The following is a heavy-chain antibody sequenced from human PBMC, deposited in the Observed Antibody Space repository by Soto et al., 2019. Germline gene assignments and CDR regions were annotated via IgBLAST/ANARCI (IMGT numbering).Heavy chain of an antibody. CDR1: GYIFTSYY. V-gene: IGHV1-46*01. J-gene: IGHJ4*02. CDR3: ARDLFLSGTRGAYFDY. Sequence: ASVKVSCKASGYIFTSYYMHWVRQAPGQGLEWMGIINPSGGSTSYAQKFQGRVTMTRDTSTSTVYMELSSLRSEDTAVYYCARDLFLSGTRGAYFDYWGQGTLVTVSS. CDR2: INPSGGST. D-gene: IGHD1-26*01.